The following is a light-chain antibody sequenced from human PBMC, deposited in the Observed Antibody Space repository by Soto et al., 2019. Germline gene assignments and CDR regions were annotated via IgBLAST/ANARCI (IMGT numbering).Light chain of an antibody. J-gene: IGLJ1*01. CDR1: SSDADGYNY. Sequence: QSVLTQPRSVSGSPGQSVTISCTGTSSDADGYNYVSWYQQHPGKAPKLMIYDVSKRPSGVPDRFSGSKSGNTASLTISGLQAEDEADYYCCSYAGSYTYVFGTGTKVTVL. V-gene: IGLV2-11*01. CDR2: DVS. CDR3: CSYAGSYTYV.